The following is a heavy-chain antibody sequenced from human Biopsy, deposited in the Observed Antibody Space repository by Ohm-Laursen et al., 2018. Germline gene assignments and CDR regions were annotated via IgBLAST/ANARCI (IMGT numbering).Heavy chain of an antibody. V-gene: IGHV4-59*08. CDR1: DDSIRNFY. CDR2: ASYSGYT. CDR3: ARLGNFWNAEDGLDL. J-gene: IGHJ3*01. D-gene: IGHD3-3*01. Sequence: SQTLSLTCTVSDDSIRNFYWTWIRQPPGQGLEWIGHASYSGYTNYNPSLKSRVTISVDASKHHFSQNLSSVTAADTAVYSCARLGNFWNAEDGLDLWGLGTMVTVSS.